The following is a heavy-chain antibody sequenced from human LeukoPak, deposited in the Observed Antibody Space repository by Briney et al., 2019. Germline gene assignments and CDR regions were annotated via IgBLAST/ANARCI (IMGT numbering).Heavy chain of an antibody. CDR3: AGGITGGDY. V-gene: IGHV1-2*02. Sequence: GGSVKVSCKASGYTFTDYYIHWVRQAPGQGLEWMGWINPNGGGTNYAQKFQGRVTVTRDTSINTAYMELSSLRSDDTALYYCAGGITGGDYWGQGTLVTVSS. D-gene: IGHD1-14*01. J-gene: IGHJ4*02. CDR2: INPNGGGT. CDR1: GYTFTDYY.